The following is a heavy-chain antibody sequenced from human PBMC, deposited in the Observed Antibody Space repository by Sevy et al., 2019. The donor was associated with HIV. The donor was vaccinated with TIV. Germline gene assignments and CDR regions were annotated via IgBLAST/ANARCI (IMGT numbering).Heavy chain of an antibody. CDR2: IIPIFGTA. CDR3: ARVTTTPQDYYDSSGYSDAFDI. J-gene: IGHJ3*02. V-gene: IGHV1-69*13. Sequence: ASVKVSCKASGGTFSSYAISWVRQAPGQGLEWMGGIIPIFGTANYAQKFQGRVTITADESTSTAYMELSSLRSEDTAVYYCARVTTTPQDYYDSSGYSDAFDIWGQGTMVTVSS. CDR1: GGTFSSYA. D-gene: IGHD3-22*01.